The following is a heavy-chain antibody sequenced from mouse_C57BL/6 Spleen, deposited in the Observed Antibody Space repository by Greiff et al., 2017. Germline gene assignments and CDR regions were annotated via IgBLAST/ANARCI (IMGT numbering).Heavy chain of an antibody. CDR2: IYPRSGNT. Sequence: VKLVESGAELARPGASVKLSCKASGYTFTSYGISWVKQRTGQGLEWIGEIYPRSGNTYYNEKFKGKATLTADKSSSTAYMELRSLTSEGSAVYFCARRGNRNYLTPMDYWGQGTSVTVAS. V-gene: IGHV1-81*01. CDR3: ARRGNRNYLTPMDY. J-gene: IGHJ4*01. D-gene: IGHD2-5*01. CDR1: GYTFTSYG.